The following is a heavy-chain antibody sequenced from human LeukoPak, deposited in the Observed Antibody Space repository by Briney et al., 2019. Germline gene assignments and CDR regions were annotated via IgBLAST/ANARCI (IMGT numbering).Heavy chain of an antibody. V-gene: IGHV3-33*01. CDR1: GFTFSSYG. CDR2: IWYDGSDK. D-gene: IGHD6-19*01. J-gene: IGHJ4*02. CDR3: ARDEEAVGYYFDY. Sequence: GGSLRLSCAASGFTFSSYGMHWVRQAPGKGLEWVAVIWYDGSDKYYADSVKGRFTISRDNSRNTLYLQMNSLRDEDTAVYYCARDEEAVGYYFDYWGQGTLVTVSS.